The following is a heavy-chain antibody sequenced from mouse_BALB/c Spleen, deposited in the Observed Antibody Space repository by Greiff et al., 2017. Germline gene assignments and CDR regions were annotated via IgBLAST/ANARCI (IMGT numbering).Heavy chain of an antibody. CDR2: ISYSGST. V-gene: IGHV3-2*02. D-gene: IGHD2-2*01. J-gene: IGHJ3*01. CDR1: GYSITSDYA. CDR3: ARGLWLRRGFAY. Sequence: ESGPGLVKPSQSLSLTCTVTGYSITSDYAWNWIRQFPGNKLEWMGYISYSGSTSYNPSLKSRISITRDTSKNQFFLQLNSVTTEDTATYYCARGLWLRRGFAYWGQGTLVTVSA.